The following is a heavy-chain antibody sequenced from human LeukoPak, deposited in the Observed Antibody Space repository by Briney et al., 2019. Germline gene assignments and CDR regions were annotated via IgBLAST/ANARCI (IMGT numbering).Heavy chain of an antibody. CDR2: ISYDGSNK. CDR3: AKDGGIAVAGTFDY. V-gene: IGHV3-30*18. Sequence: GRSLRLSCAASGFTFSSYGMHWVRQAPGKELEWVAVISYDGSNKYYADSVKGRFTISRDNSKNTLYLQMNSLRAEDTAVYYCAKDGGIAVAGTFDYWAREPWSPSPQ. J-gene: IGHJ4*02. D-gene: IGHD6-19*01. CDR1: GFTFSSYG.